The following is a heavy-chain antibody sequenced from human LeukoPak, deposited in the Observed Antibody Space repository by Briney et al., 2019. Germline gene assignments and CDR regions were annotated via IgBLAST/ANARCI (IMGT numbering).Heavy chain of an antibody. CDR1: GGSISSYY. V-gene: IGHV4-59*08. J-gene: IGHJ6*02. CDR3: ARILRDYYGMDV. CDR2: IYYSGST. Sequence: SETLSLTCTVPGGSISSYYWSWIRQPPGKGLEWIGYIYYSGSTNYNPSLKSRVTISVDTSKNQFSLKLSSVTAADTAVYYCARILRDYYGMDVWGQGTTVTVSS.